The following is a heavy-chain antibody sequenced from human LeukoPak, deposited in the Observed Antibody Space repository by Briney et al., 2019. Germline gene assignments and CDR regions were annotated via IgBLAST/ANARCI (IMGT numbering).Heavy chain of an antibody. J-gene: IGHJ3*02. CDR1: GYSISSGYY. D-gene: IGHD2-8*01. Sequence: SETLSLTCTVSGYSISSGYYWGWIRQPPGKGLEWTGEINHSGSTNYNPSLKSRVTISVDTSKNQFSLKLSSVTAADTAAYYCARGRMVYALSRAFDIWGQGTMVTVSS. CDR2: INHSGST. V-gene: IGHV4-38-2*02. CDR3: ARGRMVYALSRAFDI.